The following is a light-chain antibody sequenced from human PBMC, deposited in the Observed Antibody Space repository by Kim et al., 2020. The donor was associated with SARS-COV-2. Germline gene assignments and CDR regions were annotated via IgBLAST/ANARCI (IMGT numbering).Light chain of an antibody. CDR3: LLPYNSPQPGV. Sequence: QAVVTQEPSLTVSPGGTVTLTCGSSTGPVTRGHYPYWFQQKPGQAPTTLIFDTSDRHSWTPARFSGSLLGDKAALTLSGAQPEDEAEYYCLLPYNSPQPGVFGGGTQLTVL. J-gene: IGLJ3*02. CDR2: DTS. V-gene: IGLV7-46*01. CDR1: TGPVTRGHY.